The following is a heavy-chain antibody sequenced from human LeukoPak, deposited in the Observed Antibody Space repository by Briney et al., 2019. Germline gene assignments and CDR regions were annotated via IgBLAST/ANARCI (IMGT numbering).Heavy chain of an antibody. CDR1: GGSISSSSYY. CDR2: IYYSGST. J-gene: IGHJ4*02. V-gene: IGHV4-39*01. Sequence: PSETLSLTCTVSGGSISSSSYYWGWIRQPPGKGLEWIGSIYYSGSTYYNPSLKSRVTISVDTSKNQFSLKLSSVTAADTAVYYCARLSTTGGDFDYWGQGTLVTVSS. D-gene: IGHD1-14*01. CDR3: ARLSTTGGDFDY.